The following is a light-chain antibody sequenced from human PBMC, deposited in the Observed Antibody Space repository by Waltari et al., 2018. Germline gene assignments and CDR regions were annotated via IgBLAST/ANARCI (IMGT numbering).Light chain of an antibody. J-gene: IGLJ3*02. V-gene: IGLV1-44*01. CDR3: ASWDDTLNGLWV. CDR1: RSTTGSNS. Sequence: QSVLTQPPSASGTPGQKVTISCSGSRSTTGSNSVSWYQQVPGPAPKLIIFANNQRSSGVPDRFSASKSGTSASLAISGLQSEDEADYYCASWDDTLNGLWVFGGGTSLTVL. CDR2: ANN.